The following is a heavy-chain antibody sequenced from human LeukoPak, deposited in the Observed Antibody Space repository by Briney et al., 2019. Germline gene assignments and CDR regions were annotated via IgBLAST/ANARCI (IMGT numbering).Heavy chain of an antibody. D-gene: IGHD1-26*01. CDR2: ISGYNGNT. CDR3: ARWESYYYYYYMDV. J-gene: IGHJ6*03. Sequence: GASVKVSCKASGYTFTGYYMHWVRQAPGQGLEWMGWISGYNGNTNYAQKLQGRVTMTTDTSTSTAYMELRSLRSDDTAVYYCARWESYYYYYYMDVWGKGTTVTVSS. CDR1: GYTFTGYY. V-gene: IGHV1-18*04.